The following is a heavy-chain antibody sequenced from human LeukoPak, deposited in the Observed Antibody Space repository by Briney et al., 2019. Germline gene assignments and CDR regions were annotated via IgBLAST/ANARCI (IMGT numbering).Heavy chain of an antibody. CDR2: MNPNSGNT. CDR1: GYTFTSYD. CDR3: ARGVRGWNDDGYMDV. D-gene: IGHD1-1*01. Sequence: GASVKVSCKASGYTFTSYDINCVRQATGPGLKWMGWMNPNSGNTGYAQKFQGRVTITRNTSISTTHMWLSSLRSEDTAVYYCARGVRGWNDDGYMDVWGKGTTVTVSS. V-gene: IGHV1-8*02. J-gene: IGHJ6*03.